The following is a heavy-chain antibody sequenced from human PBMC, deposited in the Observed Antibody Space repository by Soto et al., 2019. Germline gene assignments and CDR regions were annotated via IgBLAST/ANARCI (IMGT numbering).Heavy chain of an antibody. J-gene: IGHJ4*02. CDR2: IKSKTDGGTT. Sequence: GGSLRLSCAASGFTFSNAWMNWVRQAPGKGLEWVGRIKSKTDGGTTDYAAPVKGRFTISRDDSKNTLYLQMNSLKTEDTAVYYCTTGIFEPPIGVPDPLMTTVTTYDYWGQGTLVTVSS. CDR1: GFTFSNAW. CDR3: TTGIFEPPIGVPDPLMTTVTTYDY. V-gene: IGHV3-15*07. D-gene: IGHD4-17*01.